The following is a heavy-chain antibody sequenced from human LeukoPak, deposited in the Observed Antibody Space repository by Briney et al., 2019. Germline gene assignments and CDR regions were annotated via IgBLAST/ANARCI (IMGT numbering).Heavy chain of an antibody. CDR1: GGSISNYY. CDR2: IYTSGST. V-gene: IGHV4-4*07. CDR3: SRIEHTGYTSARDMYAFDI. D-gene: IGHD6-19*01. Sequence: PSETRSLTCTVSGGSISNYYWSWIRQPAGKGLEWIGRIYTSGSTNYNPSLKSRVTMSVDTSKSQFSLKLTSVTAADTAVYYCSRIEHTGYTSARDMYAFDIWGQGTMVTASS. J-gene: IGHJ3*02.